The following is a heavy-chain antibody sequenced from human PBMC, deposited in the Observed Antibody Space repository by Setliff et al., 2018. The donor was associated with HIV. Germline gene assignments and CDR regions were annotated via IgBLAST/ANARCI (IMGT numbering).Heavy chain of an antibody. D-gene: IGHD2-15*01. Sequence: SETLSLTCTVSGGSISSYYWSWIRQPPGKGLEWIGNIHYSGSTNYNPSLKSRVTISVDTSKNQFSLKLNSVTAADTAVYYCARGFCSGGTCFDYWGQGTLVTVSS. CDR1: GGSISSYY. J-gene: IGHJ4*02. CDR3: ARGFCSGGTCFDY. CDR2: IHYSGST. V-gene: IGHV4-59*01.